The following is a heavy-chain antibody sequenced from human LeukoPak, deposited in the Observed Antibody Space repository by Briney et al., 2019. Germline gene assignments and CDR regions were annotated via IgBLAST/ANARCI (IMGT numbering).Heavy chain of an antibody. CDR1: GFTFSSYA. CDR3: ARDFYKYYYDSSGSGPGY. D-gene: IGHD3-22*01. Sequence: GGPLRLSCAASGFTFSSYAMHWVRQAPGKGLEYVSAISSNGGSTYYANSVKGRFAISRDNSKNTLYLQMGSPRAEDMAVYYCARDFYKYYYDSSGSGPGYWGQGTLVTVSS. V-gene: IGHV3-64*01. J-gene: IGHJ4*02. CDR2: ISSNGGST.